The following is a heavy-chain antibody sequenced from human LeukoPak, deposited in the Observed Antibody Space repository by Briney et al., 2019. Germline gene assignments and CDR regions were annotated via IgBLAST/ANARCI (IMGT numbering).Heavy chain of an antibody. CDR1: GGRFSRYA. CDR3: ARGSGETGGYYYVY. J-gene: IGHJ4*02. D-gene: IGHD3-22*01. Sequence: SVKVSCTASGGRFSRYAISWVRQAPGQGLEWMGGIIPIFGTANYAQKFQGRVTITADESTRTAYMELRTLRSEDTAIYYCARGSGETGGYYYVYWGRGAPVTVSS. CDR2: IIPIFGTA. V-gene: IGHV1-69*13.